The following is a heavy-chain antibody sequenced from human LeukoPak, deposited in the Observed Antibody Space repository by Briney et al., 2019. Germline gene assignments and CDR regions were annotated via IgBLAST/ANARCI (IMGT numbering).Heavy chain of an antibody. CDR3: ARAPADYDILTGYPMWFDP. D-gene: IGHD3-9*01. CDR2: ISAYNGNT. J-gene: IGHJ5*02. V-gene: IGHV1-18*01. CDR1: GYTFTSYG. Sequence: ASVKVSCKASGYTFTSYGISWVRQAPGQGLEWMGWISAYNGNTNYAQKLQGRVTMTTDTSTSTAYMELRSLRSDDTAVYCCARAPADYDILTGYPMWFDPWGQGTLVTVSS.